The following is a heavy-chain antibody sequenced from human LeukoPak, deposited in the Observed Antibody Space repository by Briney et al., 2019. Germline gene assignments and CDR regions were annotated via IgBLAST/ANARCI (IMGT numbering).Heavy chain of an antibody. CDR1: GFTFSSYG. V-gene: IGHV3-30*19. D-gene: IGHD3-22*01. Sequence: GGALRLSCAASGFTFSSYGMHWVRQAPGEGLEWVAYIYSDAINTKYADSVKGRFTVSRDNSKNTLYLQMNSLRAEDTAVYYCARLPPVWGNYYDSSGPLENWGQGTLVTVSS. CDR3: ARLPPVWGNYYDSSGPLEN. CDR2: IYSDAINT. J-gene: IGHJ4*02.